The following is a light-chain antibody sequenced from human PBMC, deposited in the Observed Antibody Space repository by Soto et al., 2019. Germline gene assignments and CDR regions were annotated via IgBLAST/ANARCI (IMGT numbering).Light chain of an antibody. J-gene: IGKJ4*01. CDR1: RSVNINY. CDR2: GAS. V-gene: IGKV3-20*01. CDR3: QQYISSPLT. Sequence: IVLTQSPGTLSLSPGERATLSCRASRSVNINYLAWYQQKPGQAPSLLTYGASSRATDVPDRFSASGSGTDFALTISRLEPEDVAVYYCQQYISSPLTVGGGTKVDIK.